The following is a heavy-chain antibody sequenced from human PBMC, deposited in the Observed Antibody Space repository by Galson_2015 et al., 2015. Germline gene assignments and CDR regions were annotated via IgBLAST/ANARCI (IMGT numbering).Heavy chain of an antibody. CDR2: ISGSGNST. Sequence: SLRLSCAASGFSFSSYALSWVRQAPGAGLEWVSCISGSGNSTFYADSVKGRFTISRDKSKSTLYLQMNSLRAEDTAVYYCARGVDDSGWYSYYFDYSGNGALVTVSS. J-gene: IGHJ4*01. CDR1: GFSFSSYA. CDR3: ARGVDDSGWYSYYFDY. V-gene: IGHV3-23*01. D-gene: IGHD6-19*01.